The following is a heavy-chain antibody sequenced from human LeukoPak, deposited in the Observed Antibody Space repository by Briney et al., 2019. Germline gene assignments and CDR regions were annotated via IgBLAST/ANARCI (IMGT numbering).Heavy chain of an antibody. V-gene: IGHV1-69*06. CDR2: IIPIFGTA. Sequence: SVKVSCKASGGTFSSYAISWVRQAPGQGLEWMGGIIPIFGTANYAQKFQGRVTITADKSTSTAYMELSRLRSDDTAVYYCARSYYGSGSLDYWGQGTLVTVSS. D-gene: IGHD3-10*01. CDR1: GGTFSSYA. CDR3: ARSYYGSGSLDY. J-gene: IGHJ4*02.